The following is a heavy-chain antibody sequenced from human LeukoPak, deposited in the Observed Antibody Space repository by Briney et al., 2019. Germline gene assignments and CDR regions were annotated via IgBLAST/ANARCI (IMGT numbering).Heavy chain of an antibody. CDR1: GGSFSGYY. Sequence: SETLSLTCAVYGGSFSGYYWSWIRQPPGKGLEWIGEINHSGSTNYNPSLKSRVTISVDTSKNQFSLKLSSVTAADTAVYYCAGTIVVVIAATENFDYWGQGTLVTVSS. CDR2: INHSGST. V-gene: IGHV4-34*01. J-gene: IGHJ4*02. CDR3: AGTIVVVIAATENFDY. D-gene: IGHD2-15*01.